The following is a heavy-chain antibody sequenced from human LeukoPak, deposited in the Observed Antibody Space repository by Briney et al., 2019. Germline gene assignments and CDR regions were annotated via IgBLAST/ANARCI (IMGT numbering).Heavy chain of an antibody. CDR1: GSRVSDYY. J-gene: IGHJ4*02. CDR2: ISDTTGYT. D-gene: IGHD1-26*01. Sequence: PGGSLRLSCAASGSRVSDYYMSWIRQTPGKGLEWVSYISDTTGYTNSADSVKGRFTISRDNARNSLYLQMNSLRAEDTAVYYCARETSPNSGNYAYWGQGTLVTVSS. V-gene: IGHV3-11*06. CDR3: ARETSPNSGNYAY.